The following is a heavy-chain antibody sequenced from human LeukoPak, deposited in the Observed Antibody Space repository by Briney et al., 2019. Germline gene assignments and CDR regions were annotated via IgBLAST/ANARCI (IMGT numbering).Heavy chain of an antibody. CDR3: AEGRSGGGSFYYYGMDV. CDR2: ISGSGGST. D-gene: IGHD3-16*01. J-gene: IGHJ6*02. CDR1: GFTFSSYA. Sequence: GGSLRLSCAASGFTFSSYAMSWVRQAPGKGLEWVSPISGSGGSTYYVNSVKGRFTISRENTKNTLYFKMNSLRAEDKAVSYCAEGRSGGGSFYYYGMDVWGQGTTVTVSS. V-gene: IGHV3-23*01.